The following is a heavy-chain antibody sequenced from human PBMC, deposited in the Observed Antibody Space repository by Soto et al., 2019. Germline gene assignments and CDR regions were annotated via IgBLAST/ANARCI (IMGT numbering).Heavy chain of an antibody. J-gene: IGHJ4*02. V-gene: IGHV3-74*01. CDR3: IRVTLGATGFDY. D-gene: IGHD1-26*01. CDR2: VNTDGGTT. Sequence: EVQLVESGGGLVQPGGSLRLSCAASGFTFTNYWMHWVRQAPGKELVWVSRVNTDGGTTNYADSVKGRFTISRDNANSMLFLQMNSLRAEDTAVYYCIRVTLGATGFDYWGQGTLVTVSS. CDR1: GFTFTNYW.